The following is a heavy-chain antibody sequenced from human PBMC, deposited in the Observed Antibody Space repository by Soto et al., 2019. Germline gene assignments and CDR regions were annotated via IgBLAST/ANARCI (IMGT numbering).Heavy chain of an antibody. D-gene: IGHD6-13*01. CDR1: GGSISSYY. CDR2: IYYSGST. CDR3: ARGLPAARTGIWFDP. J-gene: IGHJ5*02. Sequence: SETLSLTCTVSGGSISSYYWSWIRQPPGKGLEWIGYIYYSGSTNYNPSLKSRVTISVDTSKNQFSLKLSSVTAADTAVYYCARGLPAARTGIWFDPWGQGTLVTVSS. V-gene: IGHV4-59*01.